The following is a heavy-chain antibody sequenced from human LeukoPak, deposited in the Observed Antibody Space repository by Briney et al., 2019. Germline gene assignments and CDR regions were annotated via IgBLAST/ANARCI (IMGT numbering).Heavy chain of an antibody. Sequence: SQTLSLTCAISGDSVSSNSITWNWIRQSPSRGLEWLGRTYYRSTWYNDYAVSVRGRITVNPDTSKNQFSLHLNSVTPEDTAVYYCARRLTQYDCFDPWGQGILVTVSS. D-gene: IGHD2-2*01. CDR2: TYYRSTWYN. CDR1: GDSVSSNSIT. V-gene: IGHV6-1*01. CDR3: ARRLTQYDCFDP. J-gene: IGHJ5*02.